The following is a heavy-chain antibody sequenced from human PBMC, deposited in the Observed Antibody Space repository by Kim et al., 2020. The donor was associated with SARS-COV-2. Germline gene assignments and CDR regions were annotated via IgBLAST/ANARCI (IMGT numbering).Heavy chain of an antibody. CDR3: ASRRYTGTYYYFDY. CDR1: GFTFSSYW. D-gene: IGHD1-26*01. CDR2: INSDGGTT. Sequence: GGSLRLSCAASGFTFSSYWMHWVRQSPGKGLVWVSLINSDGGTTSYAYSVKGRFTISRDNAKSTLYLQMNSLRAEDTAVYYCASRRYTGTYYYFDYWGQGTLVTVSS. J-gene: IGHJ4*02. V-gene: IGHV3-74*01.